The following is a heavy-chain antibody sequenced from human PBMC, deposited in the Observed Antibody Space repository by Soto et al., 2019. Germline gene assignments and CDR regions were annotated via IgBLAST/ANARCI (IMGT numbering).Heavy chain of an antibody. CDR2: IWYDGSNK. V-gene: IGHV3-33*01. Sequence: GGSLRLSCAASGFTFSSYGMHWVRQAPGKGLEWVAVIWYDGSNKYYADSVKGRFTISRDNSKNTLYLQMNSLRAEDTAVYYCAREWLQSYSSGMDVWGQRTTVTVSS. D-gene: IGHD5-12*01. CDR1: GFTFSSYG. J-gene: IGHJ6*02. CDR3: AREWLQSYSSGMDV.